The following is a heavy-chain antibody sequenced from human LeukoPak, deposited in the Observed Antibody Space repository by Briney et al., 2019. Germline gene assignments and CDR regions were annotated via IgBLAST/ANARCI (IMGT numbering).Heavy chain of an antibody. CDR2: IIPIFGTA. J-gene: IGHJ6*03. V-gene: IGHV1-69*05. Sequence: SVKVSCKASGGTFSSYAISWVRQAPGQGLEWMGGIIPIFGTANYARKFQGRVTITTDESTSTAYMELSSLRSEDTAVYYCARAGRPRLYYMDVWAKGPRSPSP. D-gene: IGHD3-16*01. CDR3: ARAGRPRLYYMDV. CDR1: GGTFSSYA.